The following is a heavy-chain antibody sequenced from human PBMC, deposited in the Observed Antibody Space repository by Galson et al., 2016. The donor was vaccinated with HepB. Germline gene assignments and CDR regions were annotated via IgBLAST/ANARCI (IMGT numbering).Heavy chain of an antibody. CDR3: AKNDILTGYSAFDY. J-gene: IGHJ4*02. D-gene: IGHD3-9*01. CDR2: ISYDGSKK. CDR1: GFTFSSYG. Sequence: PLRLSCAASGFTFSSYGMNWVRQAPGKGLEWVAVISYDGSKKYYADSAKGRFTISRDNSRNTLYLQMNSLRAEDTAVYYCAKNDILTGYSAFDYWGQGTLVTVSS. V-gene: IGHV3-30*18.